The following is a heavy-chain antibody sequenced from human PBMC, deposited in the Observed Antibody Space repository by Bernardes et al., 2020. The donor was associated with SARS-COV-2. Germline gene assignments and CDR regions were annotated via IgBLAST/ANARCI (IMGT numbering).Heavy chain of an antibody. CDR2: TLPDGSDK. CDR3: VRGFDGKSPPFES. V-gene: IGHV3-33*01. CDR1: GFTFSAFG. J-gene: IGHJ4*02. Sequence: GGSLRLSCAASGFTFSAFGMHWVRQAPGKGLEWVSFTLPDGSDKHYEDSVKGRFTISRDNSKNTLYLQMNSLRVEDTAVYYCVRGFDGKSPPFESWGQGTQVTVSS. D-gene: IGHD3-10*01.